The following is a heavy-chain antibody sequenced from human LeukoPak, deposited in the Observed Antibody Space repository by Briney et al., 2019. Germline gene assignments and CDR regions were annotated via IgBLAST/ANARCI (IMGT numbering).Heavy chain of an antibody. CDR1: GYSFTGYY. CDR3: ARRGGWYGDWFDP. D-gene: IGHD6-19*01. J-gene: IGHJ5*02. Sequence: ASVKVSCKASGYSFTGYYMHWVRQAPGQGLEWMGWINPNSGGTNYARKFQGRVTMTRDTSTSTAYMELRSLRSDDTAVYYCARRGGWYGDWFDPWGQGTLVTVSS. V-gene: IGHV1-2*02. CDR2: INPNSGGT.